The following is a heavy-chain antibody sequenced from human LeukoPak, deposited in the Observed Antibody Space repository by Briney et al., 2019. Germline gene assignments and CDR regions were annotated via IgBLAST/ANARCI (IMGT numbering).Heavy chain of an antibody. CDR1: GFTFSSYA. J-gene: IGHJ4*02. CDR3: ARVHWSGGGYFDY. Sequence: GGSLILSSAASGFTFSSYAMHWVRQPPGKGLEWVAVISYDGTNKYYADSVKGRFTISRDNSKNTLYLQMNSLRAEDTAVYYCARVHWSGGGYFDYWGQGTLVTVSS. CDR2: ISYDGTNK. V-gene: IGHV3-30*04. D-gene: IGHD3-10*01.